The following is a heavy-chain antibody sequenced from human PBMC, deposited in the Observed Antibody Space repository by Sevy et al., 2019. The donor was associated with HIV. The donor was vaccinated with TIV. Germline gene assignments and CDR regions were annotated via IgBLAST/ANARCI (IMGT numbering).Heavy chain of an antibody. Sequence: GGSLRLSCAASGFTFSVYAMNWVRQAPGKGLEWVSSISGPYNSVNYGGSVQGRFTISRDNAKNSLFLQMNSLKAEDTAVYYCARTTRTETLDAFDVWGQGTLVTVSS. CDR2: ISGPYNSV. J-gene: IGHJ3*01. CDR1: GFTFSVYA. D-gene: IGHD1-1*01. V-gene: IGHV3-21*01. CDR3: ARTTRTETLDAFDV.